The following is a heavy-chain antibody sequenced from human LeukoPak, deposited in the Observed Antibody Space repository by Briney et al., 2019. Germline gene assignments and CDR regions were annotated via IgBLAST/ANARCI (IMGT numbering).Heavy chain of an antibody. CDR1: GYSFSNYW. CDR2: IYPGDSNT. V-gene: IGHV5-51*01. CDR3: ARRLRISGFDAFDT. J-gene: IGHJ3*02. Sequence: GESLKISCKDSGYSFSNYWIGWVRQMPGKGLEWIGIIYPGDSNTRYSPSFQGQVTISADKSISTAYLQWSSLKASDTAMYFCARRLRISGFDAFDTWGQGTMVTVSS. D-gene: IGHD3-22*01.